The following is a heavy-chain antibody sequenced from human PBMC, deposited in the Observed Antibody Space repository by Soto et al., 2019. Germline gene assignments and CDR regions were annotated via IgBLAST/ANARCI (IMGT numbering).Heavy chain of an antibody. CDR2: IDRRGNA. D-gene: IGHD3-22*01. Sequence: PSETLSLTCAVYGESFSGYYLTWVRQPPGKGLEWIGEIDRRGNANYNPSLKSRVTISVDTSKNQFSLRLTSMTAADTAVYYCARGRSSCYSSAVDKWGQGNMVTVSS. CDR1: GESFSGYY. CDR3: ARGRSSCYSSAVDK. J-gene: IGHJ4*02. V-gene: IGHV4-34*01.